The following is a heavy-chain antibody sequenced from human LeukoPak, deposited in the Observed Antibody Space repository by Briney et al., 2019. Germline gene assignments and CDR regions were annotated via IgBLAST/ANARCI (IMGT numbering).Heavy chain of an antibody. CDR1: GFTFSNAW. CDR2: IKTKTDGGTT. J-gene: IGHJ4*02. D-gene: IGHD2-8*01. CDR3: TTEEVRGISYSLHY. V-gene: IGHV3-15*01. Sequence: GGSLRLSCAASGFTFSNAWMSWVRQAPGKGLEWVGRIKTKTDGGTTDYAAPVKGRFTISRDDSKNTLYLQVNSLKNEDTAVYYCTTEEVRGISYSLHYWGQGTLVTVSS.